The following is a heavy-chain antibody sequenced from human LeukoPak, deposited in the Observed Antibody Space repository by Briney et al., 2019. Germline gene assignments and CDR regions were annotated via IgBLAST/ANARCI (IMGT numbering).Heavy chain of an antibody. CDR3: ARVDYGSGSYYNPQGKYFQH. CDR2: INPNSGGT. J-gene: IGHJ1*01. V-gene: IGHV1-2*02. CDR1: GYTFTGYY. D-gene: IGHD3-10*01. Sequence: ASVKVSCKASGYTFTGYYMHWVRQAPGQGLEWMGWINPNSGGTNYAQKFQGRVTITADKSTSTAYMELSSLRSEDTAVYYCARVDYGSGSYYNPQGKYFQHWGQGTLVTVSS.